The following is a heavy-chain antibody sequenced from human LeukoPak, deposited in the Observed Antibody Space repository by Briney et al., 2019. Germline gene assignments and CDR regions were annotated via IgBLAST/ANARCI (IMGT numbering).Heavy chain of an antibody. CDR3: ARRDCSSTSCYSYYFDY. CDR1: GGSISSYY. D-gene: IGHD2-2*01. CDR2: IYYSGST. Sequence: PSETLSLTCTVSGGSISSYYWSWIRQPPGKGLEWIGYIYYSGSTNYNPSLKSRVTISVDTSKNQFSLKLSSATAADTAVYYCARRDCSSTSCYSYYFDYWGQGTLVTVSS. V-gene: IGHV4-59*08. J-gene: IGHJ4*02.